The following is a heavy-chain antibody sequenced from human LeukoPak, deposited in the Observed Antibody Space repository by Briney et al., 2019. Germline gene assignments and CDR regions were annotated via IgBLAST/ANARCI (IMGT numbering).Heavy chain of an antibody. D-gene: IGHD4-17*01. CDR2: IRYDGSNT. CDR3: AKYGTSYYYIYY. Sequence: GGSLRLSCAASGFTFNNYGMHWVRQAPGKGLEWLAFIRYDGSNTYYADSVKGRFTVSRDDSKHPLYLQMNSLRGDDTAVYYCAKYGTSYYYIYYWGQGTLVTVAS. CDR1: GFTFNNYG. J-gene: IGHJ4*02. V-gene: IGHV3-30*02.